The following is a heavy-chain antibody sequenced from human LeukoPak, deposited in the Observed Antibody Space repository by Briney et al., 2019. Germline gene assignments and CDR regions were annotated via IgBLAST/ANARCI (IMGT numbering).Heavy chain of an antibody. V-gene: IGHV1-2*02. Sequence: ASVKVSCKAFGYTFTGYYMHWVRQAPGQGLEWMGWINPNSGGTNYAQKFQGRVTMTRDTSISTAYMELSRLRSDDTAVYYCARGIIVVVPAAIGYWGQGTLVTVSS. J-gene: IGHJ4*02. D-gene: IGHD2-2*02. CDR3: ARGIIVVVPAAIGY. CDR1: GYTFTGYY. CDR2: INPNSGGT.